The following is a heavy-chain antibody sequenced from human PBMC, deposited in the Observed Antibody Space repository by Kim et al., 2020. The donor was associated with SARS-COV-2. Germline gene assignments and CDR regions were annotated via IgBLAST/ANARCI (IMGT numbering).Heavy chain of an antibody. J-gene: IGHJ4*02. D-gene: IGHD5-12*01. V-gene: IGHV5-51*01. Sequence: RYSPSFQGQVNLSADKSISTAYLQWSSLKASDTAMYYCARHGRDGYNPDYWGQGTLVTVSS. CDR3: ARHGRDGYNPDY.